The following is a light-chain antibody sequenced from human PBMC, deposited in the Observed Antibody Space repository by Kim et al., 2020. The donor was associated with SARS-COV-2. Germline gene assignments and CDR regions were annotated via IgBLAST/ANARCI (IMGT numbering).Light chain of an antibody. Sequence: QLVLTQSPSASASLGASVKLTCTPSSGHSSYAIAWHQQQPEKGPRYLMKLNSDGCHSKGDGIPDHFSGSSSGAERYLTISSLQSEDEDDYYCQTWGTGIRVFGGGTQLTVL. CDR2: LNSDGCH. V-gene: IGLV4-69*01. CDR1: SGHSSYA. CDR3: QTWGTGIRV. J-gene: IGLJ3*02.